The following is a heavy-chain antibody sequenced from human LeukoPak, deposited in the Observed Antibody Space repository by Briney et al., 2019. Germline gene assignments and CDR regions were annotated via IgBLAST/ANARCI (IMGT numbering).Heavy chain of an antibody. J-gene: IGHJ1*01. Sequence: GSLRLSCAASGFTFSDYFMSWVRQAPGKGLEWVSYISSGGATIYYADSVKGRFTISRNNADNTLHLQMNSLRAEDTAVYHCVREVGAPGSFQHWGQGAPVTVSS. D-gene: IGHD1-26*01. V-gene: IGHV3-11*04. CDR3: VREVGAPGSFQH. CDR2: ISSGGATI. CDR1: GFTFSDYF.